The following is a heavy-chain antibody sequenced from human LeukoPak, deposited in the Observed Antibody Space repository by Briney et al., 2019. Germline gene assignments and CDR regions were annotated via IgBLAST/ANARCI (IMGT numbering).Heavy chain of an antibody. Sequence: ASVKVSCKASGYTFTSYDINWVRQATGQGLEWMGWMNPNSGNTGYAQKFQGRVTITADESTSTAYMELSSLRSEDTAVYYCARSGFLTTVNWFDPWGQGTLVTVSS. J-gene: IGHJ5*02. CDR2: MNPNSGNT. D-gene: IGHD4-11*01. CDR3: ARSGFLTTVNWFDP. CDR1: GYTFTSYD. V-gene: IGHV1-8*01.